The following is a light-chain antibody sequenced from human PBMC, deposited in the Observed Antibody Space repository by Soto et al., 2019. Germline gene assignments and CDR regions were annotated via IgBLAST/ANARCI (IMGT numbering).Light chain of an antibody. CDR2: GAS. J-gene: IGKJ1*01. Sequence: EIVLTQSPGTLSLSTGERATLSCRASQSVSSSYLAWYQQKPGQAPRLLIYGASSRATGIPDRFSGSGSGTDFTLTISRLEPDDFAVYYCQQYGSPLWTFGQGTKVDSK. CDR3: QQYGSPLWT. V-gene: IGKV3-20*01. CDR1: QSVSSSY.